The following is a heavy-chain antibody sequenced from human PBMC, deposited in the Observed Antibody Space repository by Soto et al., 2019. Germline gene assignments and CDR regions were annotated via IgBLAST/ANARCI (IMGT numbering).Heavy chain of an antibody. J-gene: IGHJ6*02. Sequence: PGGSLRLSCAASGFTFSSYAMSWVRQAPRKGLEWVSAISGSGGSTYYADSVKGRFTISRDNSKNTLYLQMNSLRAEDTAVYYCAKVVVVVPAAILGYGMDVWGQGTTVTVSS. D-gene: IGHD2-2*01. CDR2: ISGSGGST. V-gene: IGHV3-23*01. CDR3: AKVVVVVPAAILGYGMDV. CDR1: GFTFSSYA.